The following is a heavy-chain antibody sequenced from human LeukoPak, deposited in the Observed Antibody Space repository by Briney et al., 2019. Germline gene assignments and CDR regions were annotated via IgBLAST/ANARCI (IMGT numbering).Heavy chain of an antibody. D-gene: IGHD3-10*01. J-gene: IGHJ5*02. CDR2: INHSGST. CDR1: GGSFSGYY. V-gene: IGHV4-34*01. CDR3: ARGQGVLLWFGAPRPRFDP. Sequence: PSKTLSLTCAVYGGSFSGYYWSWIRQPPGKGLEWIGEINHSGSTNYNPSLKSRVTISVDTSKNQFSLKLSSVTAADTAVYYCARGQGVLLWFGAPRPRFDPWGQGTLVTVSS.